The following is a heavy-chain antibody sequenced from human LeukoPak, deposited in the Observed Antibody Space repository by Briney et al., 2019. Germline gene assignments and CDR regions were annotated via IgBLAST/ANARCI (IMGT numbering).Heavy chain of an antibody. CDR2: VYPGDSET. V-gene: IGHV5-51*01. CDR3: ARRRDLYPGSYYPFDY. CDR1: GYSFTNFW. J-gene: IGHJ4*02. Sequence: GESLKISCKVSGYSFTNFWIGWVRQMPGRGLEWMGIVYPGDSETRYSPSFQGQVTISADKSISTAYLQWNSLKASDTAMYYCARRRDLYPGSYYPFDYWGQGTLVTVSS. D-gene: IGHD1-26*01.